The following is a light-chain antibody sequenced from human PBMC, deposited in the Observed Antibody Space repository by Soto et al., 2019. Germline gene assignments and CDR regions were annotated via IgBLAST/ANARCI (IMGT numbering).Light chain of an antibody. V-gene: IGKV3-15*01. CDR2: GAS. Sequence: EIVMTQSPATLSVSPGERATLSCRASLSVSSNLAWYQQKPGQAPRLLIYGASTRATGIPARFSGSGSGTEFTLTISSLQSEDFAVYYCQQYNNWLSGTFGQGTKLEIK. CDR3: QQYNNWLSGT. CDR1: LSVSSN. J-gene: IGKJ2*02.